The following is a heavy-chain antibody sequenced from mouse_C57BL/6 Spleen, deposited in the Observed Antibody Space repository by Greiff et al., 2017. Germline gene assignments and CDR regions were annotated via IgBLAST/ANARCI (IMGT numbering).Heavy chain of an antibody. J-gene: IGHJ1*03. CDR2: IHPNSGST. CDR3: ARWGYDYDRYVDV. CDR1: GYTFTSYW. Sequence: QVQLKHPGAELVKPGASVKLSCKASGYTFTSYWMHWVKQRPGQGLEWIGMIHPNSGSTNYNEKFTSKATLTVDKSSSTAYMQLSSLTSEDSAVYYCARWGYDYDRYVDVWGTGTTVTVSS. V-gene: IGHV1-64*01. D-gene: IGHD2-4*01.